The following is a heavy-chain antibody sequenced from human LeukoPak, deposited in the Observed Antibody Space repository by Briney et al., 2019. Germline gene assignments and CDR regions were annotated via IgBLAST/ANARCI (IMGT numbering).Heavy chain of an antibody. CDR2: ISYDGSNK. J-gene: IGHJ4*02. CDR1: GFTFSSYA. D-gene: IGHD5-12*01. V-gene: IGHV3-30-3*02. Sequence: GRSLRLSCAASGFTFSSYAMHWVRQAPGKGLEWVAVISYDGSNKYYADSVKGRFTISRDTSRDTLYLQMNSLRAEGTAVYYCAKHGGYDYVDFDYWGQGTLVTVSS. CDR3: AKHGGYDYVDFDY.